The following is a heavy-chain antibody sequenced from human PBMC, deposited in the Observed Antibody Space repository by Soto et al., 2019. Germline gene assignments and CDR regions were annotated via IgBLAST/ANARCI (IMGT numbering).Heavy chain of an antibody. Sequence: EVQLLESGGALVQPGGSLRLSCAASGFTFSSYAMSWVRQAPGKGLEWVSAISGSGGSTYYADSVKGRFTISRDNSKNTLYLQMNSLRAEDTAVYYCAKDVIVVNTEGWFDPWGQGTLVTVSS. CDR1: GFTFSSYA. CDR2: ISGSGGST. CDR3: AKDVIVVNTEGWFDP. J-gene: IGHJ5*02. V-gene: IGHV3-23*01. D-gene: IGHD2-2*01.